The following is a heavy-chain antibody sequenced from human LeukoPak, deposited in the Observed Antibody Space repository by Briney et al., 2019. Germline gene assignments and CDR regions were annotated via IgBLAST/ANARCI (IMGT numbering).Heavy chain of an antibody. Sequence: PSETLSLTCTVSGGSISGSSHYWGWIRQPPGKGLEWIGSIYYSGSTYYNPSLKSRVTISVDTSKNQFSLKLNSVTATDTVVYYCARHYGPWGQGTLVTVSS. CDR1: GGSISGSSHY. CDR2: IYYSGST. V-gene: IGHV4-39*01. J-gene: IGHJ4*02. CDR3: ARHYGP. D-gene: IGHD3-10*01.